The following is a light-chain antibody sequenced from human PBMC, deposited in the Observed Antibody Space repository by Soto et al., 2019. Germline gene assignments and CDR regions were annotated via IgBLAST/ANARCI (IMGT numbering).Light chain of an antibody. J-gene: IGKJ1*01. CDR1: QSVSSTY. CDR3: QQYGSSPWT. V-gene: IGKV3-20*01. Sequence: EIVLTHSPGTLSLSPCERATLSSSASQSVSSTYLAWYQQKPGQAPRLLIYGASSRATGIPDRLSGSGSGTDFTLTISRLEPEDFAVYYCQQYGSSPWTFGQGTKVDNK. CDR2: GAS.